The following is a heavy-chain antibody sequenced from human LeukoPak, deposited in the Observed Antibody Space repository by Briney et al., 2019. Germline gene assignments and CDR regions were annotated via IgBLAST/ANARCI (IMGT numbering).Heavy chain of an antibody. D-gene: IGHD2-15*01. CDR3: ARGSPHLGYCSGGSCEFDY. Sequence: ASVKVSCKASGYTFTGYYMHWVRQAPGQGLEWMGWINPNSGGTNYAQKFQGRVTMTRDTSISTAYMELSRLRSDDTAVYYCARGSPHLGYCSGGSCEFDYWGQGTLVTVSS. CDR1: GYTFTGYY. V-gene: IGHV1-2*02. J-gene: IGHJ4*02. CDR2: INPNSGGT.